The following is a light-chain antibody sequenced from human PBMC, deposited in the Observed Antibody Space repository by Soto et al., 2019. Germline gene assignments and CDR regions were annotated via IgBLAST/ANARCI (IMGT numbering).Light chain of an antibody. V-gene: IGLV1-47*01. J-gene: IGLJ2*01. CDR2: TNN. CDR3: ATWDDSLSGVV. Sequence: QPVLTQPPSASGTPGQRITISCSGSSSNIGSNYVYWYRQLPGTAPKPLIYTNNQRPSGVPDRFSGSKSGTSASLAISGLRSEDEADYYCATWDDSLSGVVFGGGTKLTVL. CDR1: SSNIGSNY.